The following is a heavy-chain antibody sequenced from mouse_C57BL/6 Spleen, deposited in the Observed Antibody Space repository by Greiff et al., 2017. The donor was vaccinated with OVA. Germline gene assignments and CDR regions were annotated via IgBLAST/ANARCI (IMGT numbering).Heavy chain of an antibody. D-gene: IGHD2-2*01. J-gene: IGHJ2*01. Sequence: QVQLQQSGAELVKPGASVKLSCKASGYTFTSYWMHWVKQRPGQGLEWIGMIHPNSGSTNYNEKFKSKATLTVDKSSSTAYMQLSSLTSEDSAVYYCARSYGNDVDYFDYWGQGTTLTVSS. CDR1: GYTFTSYW. CDR2: IHPNSGST. CDR3: ARSYGNDVDYFDY. V-gene: IGHV1-64*01.